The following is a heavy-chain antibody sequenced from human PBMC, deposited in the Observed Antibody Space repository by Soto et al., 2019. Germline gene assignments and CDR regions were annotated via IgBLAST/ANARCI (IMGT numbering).Heavy chain of an antibody. CDR2: IYHSGST. CDR1: GGSISSGGYS. J-gene: IGHJ4*02. D-gene: IGHD3-22*01. Sequence: SETLSLTCAVSGGSISSGGYSWSWIRQPPGKGLEWIGYIYHSGSTYYNPSLKSRVTISVDRSKNQFSLKLSSVTAADTAVYYCARARRYYDSSGYYYYFDYWGQGTLVTVS. V-gene: IGHV4-30-2*01. CDR3: ARARRYYDSSGYYYYFDY.